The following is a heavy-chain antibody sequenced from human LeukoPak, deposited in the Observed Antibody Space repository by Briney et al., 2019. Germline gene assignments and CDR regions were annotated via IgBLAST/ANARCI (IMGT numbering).Heavy chain of an antibody. Sequence: PGGSLRLSCAASGFTVSSNYMSWVRQPPGKGLEWIGEIYHSGSTNYNPSLKSRVTISVDKSKNQFSLKLSSVTAVDTAVYYCARSYYGSGSLDYWGQGTLVTVSS. J-gene: IGHJ4*02. V-gene: IGHV4-4*02. CDR1: GFTVSSNY. D-gene: IGHD3-10*01. CDR3: ARSYYGSGSLDY. CDR2: IYHSGST.